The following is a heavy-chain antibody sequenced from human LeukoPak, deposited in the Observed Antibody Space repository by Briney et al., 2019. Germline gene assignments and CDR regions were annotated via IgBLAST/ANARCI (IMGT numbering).Heavy chain of an antibody. V-gene: IGHV3-23*01. CDR3: ATLSPTYYDSSGFDY. J-gene: IGHJ4*02. D-gene: IGHD3-22*01. CDR1: GGTFSSYA. CDR2: ISGSGGST. Sequence: SCKASGGTFSSYAISWVRQAPGKGLEWVSAISGSGGSTYYADSVKGRFTISRDNSKNTLYLQMNSLRAEDTAVYYCATLSPTYYDSSGFDYWGQGTLVTVSS.